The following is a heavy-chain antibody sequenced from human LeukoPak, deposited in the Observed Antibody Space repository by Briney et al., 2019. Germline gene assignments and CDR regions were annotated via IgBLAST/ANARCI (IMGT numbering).Heavy chain of an antibody. V-gene: IGHV4-59*01. CDR2: IYYSGST. D-gene: IGHD6-13*01. CDR3: ARVDQVVLEYYYYYYMDV. CDR1: GGSISSYY. J-gene: IGHJ6*03. Sequence: PSETLSLTCTVSGGSISSYYWSWIRQPPGKGLEWIGYIYYSGSTNYNPSLKSRVTISVDTSKNQFSLKLSSVTAADTAVYYCARVDQVVLEYYYYYYMDVWGKGTTVTVSS.